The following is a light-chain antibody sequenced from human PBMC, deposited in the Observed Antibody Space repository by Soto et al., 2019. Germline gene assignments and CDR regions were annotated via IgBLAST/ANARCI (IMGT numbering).Light chain of an antibody. J-gene: IGLJ1*01. V-gene: IGLV2-14*01. Sequence: QSALTQPASVSGSPVQSITISCTGTSSDVGGYNFVSWYQQHPGKAPKLMIYDVSNRPSGVSNRFSGSKSANTASLTISGLQAEDEADYYCSSYTSSSTLYVFGTGTKLTVL. CDR1: SSDVGGYNF. CDR2: DVS. CDR3: SSYTSSSTLYV.